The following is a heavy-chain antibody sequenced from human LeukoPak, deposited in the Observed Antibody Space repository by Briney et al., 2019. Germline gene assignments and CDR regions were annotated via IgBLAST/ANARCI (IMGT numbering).Heavy chain of an antibody. CDR2: ISAYNGNT. V-gene: IGHV1-18*01. J-gene: IGHJ3*02. D-gene: IGHD6-13*01. Sequence: GASVKVSCKASGYTFTSYGISWVRQAPGQGLEWMGWISAYNGNTNYAQKLQGRVTMTTDTSTSTAYMELRSLRSDDTAVYYCARVLYRPLAAAVGVAAFGIWGQGTMVTVSS. CDR3: ARVLYRPLAAAVGVAAFGI. CDR1: GYTFTSYG.